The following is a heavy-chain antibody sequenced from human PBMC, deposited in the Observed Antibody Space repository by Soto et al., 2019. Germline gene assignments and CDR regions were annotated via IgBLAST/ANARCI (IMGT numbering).Heavy chain of an antibody. CDR2: IYHTGSA. J-gene: IGHJ4*02. CDR3: ARLSKRLFGQYKVDY. CDR1: GDSVTHGDNY. V-gene: IGHV4-30-4*01. D-gene: IGHD3-3*01. Sequence: QVQLQESGPGLVKASQSLSLTCTVSGDSVTHGDNYWGWIRQPPGKGLEWISYIYHTGSASFSPSLKGRGSMSVDTSSNVFSLEFTSVTAADTAMYYCARLSKRLFGQYKVDYWGQGVLVTVSS.